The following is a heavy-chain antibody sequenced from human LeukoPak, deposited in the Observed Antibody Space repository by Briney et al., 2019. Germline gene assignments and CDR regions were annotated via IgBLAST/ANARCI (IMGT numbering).Heavy chain of an antibody. CDR1: GYSFPSYD. J-gene: IGHJ6*02. D-gene: IGHD3-9*01. Sequence: GASVKVSCKASGYSFPSYDITWVRQAPGQGLEWMGRISGYNGNTKYAQKFQGRVTMTTDTSTSTAYMDLRGLRSEDTAVYYCATDTTFDWLLGSIYYYYGMDVWGQGTTVTVSS. CDR3: ATDTTFDWLLGSIYYYYGMDV. V-gene: IGHV1-18*01. CDR2: ISGYNGNT.